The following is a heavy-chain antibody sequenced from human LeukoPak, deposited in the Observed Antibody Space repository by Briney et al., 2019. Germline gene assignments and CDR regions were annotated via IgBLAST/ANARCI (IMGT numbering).Heavy chain of an antibody. Sequence: GRSLRLSCAASGFTFSSYAMHWVRQAPGKGLEWVAVISYDGSNKYYADSVKGRFTISRDNSKNTLYLQMNSLGAEDTAVYHCARDGVVPAAMSYYFDYWGQGTLVTVSS. CDR3: ARDGVVPAAMSYYFDY. J-gene: IGHJ4*02. CDR1: GFTFSSYA. D-gene: IGHD2-2*01. V-gene: IGHV3-30*04. CDR2: ISYDGSNK.